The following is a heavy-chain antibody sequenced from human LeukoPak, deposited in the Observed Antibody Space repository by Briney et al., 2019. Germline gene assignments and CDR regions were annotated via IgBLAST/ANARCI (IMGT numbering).Heavy chain of an antibody. Sequence: PSGTLSLTCTVSGGSISSSSYYWGWIRQPPGKGLEWIGSIYYSGSTYYNPSLKSRVTISVDTSKNQFSLKLSSVTAADTAVYYCASLGGVYGSGEDWGQGTLVTVSS. CDR3: ASLGGVYGSGED. D-gene: IGHD3-10*01. CDR1: GGSISSSSYY. J-gene: IGHJ4*02. V-gene: IGHV4-39*07. CDR2: IYYSGST.